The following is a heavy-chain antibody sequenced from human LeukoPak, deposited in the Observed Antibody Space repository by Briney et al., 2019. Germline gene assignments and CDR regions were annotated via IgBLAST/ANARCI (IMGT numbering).Heavy chain of an antibody. CDR1: GSTFSTYS. V-gene: IGHV3-48*01. Sequence: PGGSLRLSCAASGSTFSTYSMNWVRQAPGKGLEWVSYITSSGSTTYYADSVKGRFTISRDNTKNSLFLQMNSLRAEDTAVHYCARDPVTLGIVGATGFDYWGQGTLVTVSS. CDR3: ARDPVTLGIVGATGFDY. D-gene: IGHD1-26*01. CDR2: ITSSGSTT. J-gene: IGHJ4*02.